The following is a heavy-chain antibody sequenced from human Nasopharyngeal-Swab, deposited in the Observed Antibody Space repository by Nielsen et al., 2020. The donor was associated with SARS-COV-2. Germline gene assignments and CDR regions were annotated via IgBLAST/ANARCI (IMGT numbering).Heavy chain of an antibody. J-gene: IGHJ6*02. D-gene: IGHD3-10*01. V-gene: IGHV1-58*01. CDR3: SAEPYYYGSGSYYNVHYYYGMDV. Sequence: SVTVSCKASGFTFTNSAVQWVRQARGQRLEWIGWIVVGSGNTNYAQKFQERVTITRDMSTSTAYMELSSLRSEDTAVYYCSAEPYYYGSGSYYNVHYYYGMDVWGQGTTVTVSS. CDR2: IVVGSGNT. CDR1: GFTFTNSA.